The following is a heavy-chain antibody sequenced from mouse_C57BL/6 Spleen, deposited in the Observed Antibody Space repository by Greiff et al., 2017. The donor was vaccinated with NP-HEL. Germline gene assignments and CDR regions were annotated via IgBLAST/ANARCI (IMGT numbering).Heavy chain of an antibody. Sequence: QVQLQQPGAELVMPGASVKLSCKASGYTFTSYWMHWVKQRPGHGLEWIGEIDPSDSYTNYNQKLKGKSTLTVDKSSSTAYMQLSSLTSEDSAVYYCARGTEGNYVCFAYWGQGTLVTVSA. J-gene: IGHJ3*01. V-gene: IGHV1-69*01. CDR3: ARGTEGNYVCFAY. CDR1: GYTFTSYW. CDR2: IDPSDSYT. D-gene: IGHD2-1*01.